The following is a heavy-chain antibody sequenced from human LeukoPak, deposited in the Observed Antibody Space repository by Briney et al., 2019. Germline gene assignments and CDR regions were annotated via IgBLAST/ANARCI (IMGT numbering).Heavy chain of an antibody. CDR1: GGSFSGYY. CDR3: ARHCRSTSCYVGTNPPPDSADY. V-gene: IGHV4-34*01. D-gene: IGHD2-2*01. Sequence: SETLSLTCAVYGGSFSGYYWSWLRQPPGKGLEWIGEINHSGGTNYNPSLKSRVTISVDTSKNQFSLKLSSVTAADTAVYYCARHCRSTSCYVGTNPPPDSADYWGQGTLVTVSS. CDR2: INHSGGT. J-gene: IGHJ4*02.